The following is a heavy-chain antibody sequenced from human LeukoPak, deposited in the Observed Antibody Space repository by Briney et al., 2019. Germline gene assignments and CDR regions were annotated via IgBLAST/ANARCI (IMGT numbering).Heavy chain of an antibody. V-gene: IGHV3-53*01. D-gene: IGHD3-22*01. Sequence: PGGSLRLSCAASGFTVSSNYMSWVRQAPGKGLEWVSVIYSGGSTYYADSVEGRFTISRDNSKNTLYLQMNSLRAEDTAVYYCARVYLDYDSSGYYFDYWGQGTLVTVSS. CDR3: ARVYLDYDSSGYYFDY. CDR2: IYSGGST. J-gene: IGHJ4*02. CDR1: GFTVSSNY.